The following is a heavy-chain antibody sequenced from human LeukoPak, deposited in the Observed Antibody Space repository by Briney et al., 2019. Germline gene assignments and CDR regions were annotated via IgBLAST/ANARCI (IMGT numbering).Heavy chain of an antibody. CDR1: GYTFTSYG. CDR2: ISAYNGNT. V-gene: IGHV1-18*01. D-gene: IGHD4-23*01. CDR3: ARGDYGGNSAEYFQH. Sequence: GASVKVSCKASGYTFTSYGISWVRQAPGQGLEWMGWISAYNGNTNYAQKLQGRVTMTTDTSTSTAYMELSSLRSDDTAVCYCARGDYGGNSAEYFQHWGQGTLVTVSS. J-gene: IGHJ1*01.